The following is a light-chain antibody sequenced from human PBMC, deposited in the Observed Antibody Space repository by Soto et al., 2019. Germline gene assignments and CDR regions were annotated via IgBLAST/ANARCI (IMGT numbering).Light chain of an antibody. Sequence: QSVLTQPRSVSGSPGQSVTISCTGTSSDVGGYNYVSWYQQHPDKAPRLMIYDVSKRPSGVPDRFSGSKSGNTASLTISGLQAEDEADHYCCSYAGSYTYVFGTGTKVTVL. CDR1: SSDVGGYNY. V-gene: IGLV2-11*01. CDR2: DVS. J-gene: IGLJ1*01. CDR3: CSYAGSYTYV.